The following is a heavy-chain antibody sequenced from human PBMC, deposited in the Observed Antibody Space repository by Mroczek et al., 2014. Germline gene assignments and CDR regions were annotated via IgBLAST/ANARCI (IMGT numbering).Heavy chain of an antibody. CDR1: GGTFSSYA. J-gene: IGHJ6*03. CDR3: ARGGCSSTSCYGRLYYYYYYMDV. CDR2: IIPIFGTA. D-gene: IGHD2-2*01. Sequence: QVQLVQSGAEVKKPGSSVKVSCKASGGTFSSYAISWVRQAPGQGLEWMGGIIPIFGTANYAQKFQGRVTITADESTSTAYMELSSLRSEDTAVYYCARGGCSSTSCYGRLYYYYYYMDVWGKGTHGHRL. V-gene: IGHV1-69*12.